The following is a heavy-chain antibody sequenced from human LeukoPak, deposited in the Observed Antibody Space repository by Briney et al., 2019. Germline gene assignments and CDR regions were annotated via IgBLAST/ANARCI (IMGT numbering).Heavy chain of an antibody. D-gene: IGHD2-15*01. CDR2: ISFDGSNK. CDR3: ARDLPIVPLDV. CDR1: GFTFSTYA. J-gene: IGHJ6*04. Sequence: GGSLRLSCAASGFTFSTYAMHWVRQAPGKGLEWVAVISFDGSNKYYADSVKGRFTISRDNAKNSLYLQMNSLRAEDTAVYYCARDLPIVPLDVWGKGTTVTVSS. V-gene: IGHV3-30*04.